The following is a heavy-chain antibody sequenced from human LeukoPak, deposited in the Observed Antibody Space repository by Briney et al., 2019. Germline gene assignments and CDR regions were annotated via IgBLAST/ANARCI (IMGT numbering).Heavy chain of an antibody. CDR1: GFTFSSYD. Sequence: PGGSLRLSCAASGFTFSSYDMHWVRQAPGKGLEWVSAISGSGGSTYYADSVKGRFTISRDNSKNTLYLQMNSLRAEDTAVYYCAKAVTYYDFWSGYPGGDFDHWGQGTLVTVSS. CDR2: ISGSGGST. CDR3: AKAVTYYDFWSGYPGGDFDH. D-gene: IGHD3-3*01. J-gene: IGHJ4*02. V-gene: IGHV3-23*01.